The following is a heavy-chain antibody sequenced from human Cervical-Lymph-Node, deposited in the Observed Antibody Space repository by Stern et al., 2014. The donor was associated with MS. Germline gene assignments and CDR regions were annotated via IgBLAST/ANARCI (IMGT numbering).Heavy chain of an antibody. D-gene: IGHD4-17*01. CDR3: ARRLGGYGDYYYGLDV. CDR2: INPRSGRT. V-gene: IGHV1-2*02. CDR1: GYTFTAYY. J-gene: IGHJ6*02. Sequence: QVQLVESGAEVKKPGASVQVSCKASGYTFTAYYVHWVRQAPGQGLEWMGWINPRSGRTKNAQKFQGRVTMTGDTSISTVYMELRALRSDDSAVYYCARRLGGYGDYYYGLDVWGQGSKVIVSS.